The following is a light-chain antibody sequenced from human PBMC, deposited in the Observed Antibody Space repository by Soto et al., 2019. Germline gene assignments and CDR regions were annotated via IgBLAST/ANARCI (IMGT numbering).Light chain of an antibody. CDR1: SSDVGGFNY. Sequence: QSALTQPASVSGSPGQSITISCTGTSSDVGGFNYVSWFQQHPGKAPKLMIYEVSNRPSGVSNRFSGSKSGNTASLTISGLQAEDEADYYCSSYRSSSPPYVFGTGTRSPS. CDR2: EVS. V-gene: IGLV2-14*01. CDR3: SSYRSSSPPYV. J-gene: IGLJ1*01.